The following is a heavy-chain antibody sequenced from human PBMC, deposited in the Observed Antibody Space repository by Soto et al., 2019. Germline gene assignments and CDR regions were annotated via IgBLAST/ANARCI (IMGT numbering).Heavy chain of an antibody. CDR1: GFIFKHHA. J-gene: IGHJ6*02. V-gene: IGHV3-33*01. CDR3: ARDGQQLAPYAMDV. D-gene: IGHD1-1*01. Sequence: QVQLVESGGGVVQPGRSLRLSCAASGFIFKHHAMHWVRQAAGKGLEWVAQIWYDGSHTYYTDSVKGRFTISRDKLKDMVYLQMDSLRAEDTAVYYCARDGQQLAPYAMDVWGQGTTVTVSS. CDR2: IWYDGSHT.